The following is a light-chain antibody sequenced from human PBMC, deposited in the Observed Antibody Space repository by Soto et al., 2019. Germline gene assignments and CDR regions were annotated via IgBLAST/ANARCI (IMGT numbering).Light chain of an antibody. CDR1: ISDVGGYDH. Sequence: QSVLTQPPSSSGSPGQSVTIPCTGTISDVGGYDHVSWYQQHPGKAPKLMIYEVTKLPAGVPDRFSGSKSGNTASLTVSGLQAEDEADYYCSSDAGNYNYVFGTGTKVTVL. CDR3: SSDAGNYNYV. CDR2: EVT. J-gene: IGLJ1*01. V-gene: IGLV2-8*01.